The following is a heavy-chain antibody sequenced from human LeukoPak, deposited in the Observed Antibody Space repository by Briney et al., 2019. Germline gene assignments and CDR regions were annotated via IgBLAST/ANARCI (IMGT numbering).Heavy chain of an antibody. CDR1: GFTFSSYA. V-gene: IGHV3-23*01. D-gene: IGHD3-22*01. CDR2: ISGSGRST. J-gene: IGHJ4*02. CDR3: AKDYFDSSGYYYAPITPFDY. Sequence: PGGSLRLSCAVSGFTFSSYAMSWVRQAPGKGLEWVSAISGSGRSTYYGDSVKGRFTISRDNSKNTLYLHMSSLRAEDTAVYFCAKDYFDSSGYYYAPITPFDYWGQGTLVTVSS.